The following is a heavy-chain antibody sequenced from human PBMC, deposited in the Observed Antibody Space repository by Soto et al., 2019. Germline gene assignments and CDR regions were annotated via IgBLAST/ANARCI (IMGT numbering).Heavy chain of an antibody. Sequence: PGGSLRLSCAASGFTVSSNYMSWVRQAPGKGLEWVSVIYSGGSTYYADSVKGRFTISRDNSKNTLYLQMNSLRAEDTAVYYCANTGYSSSWYGGDYWGQGTLVTVSS. V-gene: IGHV3-66*01. J-gene: IGHJ4*02. D-gene: IGHD6-13*01. CDR1: GFTVSSNY. CDR2: IYSGGST. CDR3: ANTGYSSSWYGGDY.